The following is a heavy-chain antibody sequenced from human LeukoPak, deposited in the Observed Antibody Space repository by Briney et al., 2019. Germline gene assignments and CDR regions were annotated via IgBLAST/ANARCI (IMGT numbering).Heavy chain of an antibody. Sequence: ASVKVSCKASGGTFSSYAISWVRQAPGQGLEWMGRIIPMFGTTNYAQKFQGRVTITTDESTSTAYMEVSSLRIEDTAVYYCASVTVTTWAPDGHMDVWGKGTTVTVSS. CDR3: ASVTVTTWAPDGHMDV. CDR2: IIPMFGTT. V-gene: IGHV1-69*05. CDR1: GGTFSSYA. D-gene: IGHD4-11*01. J-gene: IGHJ6*03.